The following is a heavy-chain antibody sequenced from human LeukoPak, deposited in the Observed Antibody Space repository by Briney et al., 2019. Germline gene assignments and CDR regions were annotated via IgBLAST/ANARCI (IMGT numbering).Heavy chain of an antibody. V-gene: IGHV3-23*01. Sequence: ETLSLTCTVSGGSLSISSYYWGWIRQPPGKGREWVSVISGGGDRTYYADSVKGRFTISRDNSKNTLFLQMNSLRAEDTGVYYCARDLDTVIRGVNVHWGQGALVTVAS. J-gene: IGHJ4*02. CDR3: ARDLDTVIRGVNVH. D-gene: IGHD3-10*01. CDR1: GGSLSISSYY. CDR2: ISGGGDRT.